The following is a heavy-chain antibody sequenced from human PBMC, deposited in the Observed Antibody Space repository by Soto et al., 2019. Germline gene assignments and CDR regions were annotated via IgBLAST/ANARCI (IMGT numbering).Heavy chain of an antibody. D-gene: IGHD2-15*01. J-gene: IGHJ6*02. CDR1: GYTFTSYA. V-gene: IGHV1-3*01. Sequence: QVQLVQSGAEVKKPGASVKVSCKASGYTFTSYAMHWVRQAPGQRLEWMGWINAGNGNTKYSQKFQGRVTITRDTSAITAYKEPSSLRSEDTAVYYCAREKLVVVAATSYYYYGMDVWGQGTTVTVSS. CDR2: INAGNGNT. CDR3: AREKLVVVAATSYYYYGMDV.